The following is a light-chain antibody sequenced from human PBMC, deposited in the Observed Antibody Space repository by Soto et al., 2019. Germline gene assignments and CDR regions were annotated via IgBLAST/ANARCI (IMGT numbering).Light chain of an antibody. Sequence: EIVLTQSPGTLSLSTGERATLSCRASQSVSSNFLAWYQEKPGQAPRLLIYGASSRATGIPDRFSGSGSGTDFTLTISRLEPEDFAVYYCRQYGRSLEFAFGGGTKVDIK. CDR3: RQYGRSLEFA. V-gene: IGKV3-20*01. CDR1: QSVSSNF. J-gene: IGKJ4*01. CDR2: GAS.